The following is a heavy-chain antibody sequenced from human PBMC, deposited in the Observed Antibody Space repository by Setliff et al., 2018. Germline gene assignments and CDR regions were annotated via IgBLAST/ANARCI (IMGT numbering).Heavy chain of an antibody. CDR1: GGTFSSYT. CDR3: GRGGIRYSSTWVLDY. D-gene: IGHD6-13*01. V-gene: IGHV1-69*02. Sequence: GASVKVSCKASGGTFSSYTISWVRQAPGQGLEWMGRIIPILGIANYAQKFQGRVTITADKSTSTADMELRSLTSDDTAVYYCGRGGIRYSSTWVLDYWGQGTLVTVSS. CDR2: IIPILGIA. J-gene: IGHJ4*02.